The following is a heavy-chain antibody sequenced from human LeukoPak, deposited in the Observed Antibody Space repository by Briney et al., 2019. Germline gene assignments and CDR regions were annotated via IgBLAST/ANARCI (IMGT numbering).Heavy chain of an antibody. CDR2: INAGNGNT. D-gene: IGHD3-10*01. CDR3: ARAKDDVLLWFGEPDY. CDR1: GYTFTSYA. V-gene: IGHV1-3*01. J-gene: IGHJ4*02. Sequence: GASVKVSCKASGYTFTSYAMHRVRQAPGQRLEWMGWINAGNGNTKYSQKFQGRVTITRDTSASTAYMELSSLRSEDTAVYYCARAKDDVLLWFGEPDYWGQGTLVTVSS.